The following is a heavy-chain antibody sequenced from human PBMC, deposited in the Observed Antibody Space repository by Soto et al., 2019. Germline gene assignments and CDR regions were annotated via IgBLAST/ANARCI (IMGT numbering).Heavy chain of an antibody. V-gene: IGHV3-30*18. Sequence: GGSLRLSCSASGFTFSSYGIHWVRQAPGKGLEWVALISYGGSNKYYADSVKGRFTISRDNSKNTLYLQMNSLRAEDTAMYYCGKEDRDGYYYYGMDVWGQGTMVTVS. J-gene: IGHJ6*02. CDR2: ISYGGSNK. CDR3: GKEDRDGYYYYGMDV. CDR1: GFTFSSYG.